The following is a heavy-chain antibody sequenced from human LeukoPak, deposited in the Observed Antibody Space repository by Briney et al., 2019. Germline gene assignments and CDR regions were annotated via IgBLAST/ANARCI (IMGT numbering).Heavy chain of an antibody. D-gene: IGHD3-16*01. CDR2: IKQDGSEK. CDR1: GFTFSSYS. Sequence: GGSLRLPCAASGFTFSSYSMSWVRQAPGKGLEWVANIKQDGSEKYYVDSVKGRFTISRDNAKNSLYLQMNSLRAEDTAVYYCARVRWGGLYYFDYWGQGTLVTVSS. V-gene: IGHV3-7*01. J-gene: IGHJ4*02. CDR3: ARVRWGGLYYFDY.